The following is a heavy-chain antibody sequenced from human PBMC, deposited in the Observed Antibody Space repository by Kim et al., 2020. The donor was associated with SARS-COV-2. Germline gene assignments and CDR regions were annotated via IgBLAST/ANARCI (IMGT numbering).Heavy chain of an antibody. D-gene: IGHD1-26*01. J-gene: IGHJ3*02. Sequence: PSLKSRVTISVDTSKNQFSLKLSSVTAADTAVYYCARAIVGATGRVAFDIWGQGTMVTVSS. CDR3: ARAIVGATGRVAFDI. V-gene: IGHV4-31*02.